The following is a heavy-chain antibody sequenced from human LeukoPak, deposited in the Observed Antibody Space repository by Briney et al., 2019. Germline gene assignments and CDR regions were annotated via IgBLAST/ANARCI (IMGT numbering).Heavy chain of an antibody. CDR3: ARDQTDTALDY. D-gene: IGHD5-18*01. CDR2: IYYSGST. V-gene: IGHV4-61*01. J-gene: IGHJ4*02. CDR1: GGSVSSGSYY. Sequence: SETLSLNCTVSGGSVSSGSYYWSWIRQPPGKGLEWIGYIYYSGSTNYNPSLKSRVTISVDTSKNQFSLKLSSVTAADTAVYYCARDQTDTALDYWGQGTLVTVSS.